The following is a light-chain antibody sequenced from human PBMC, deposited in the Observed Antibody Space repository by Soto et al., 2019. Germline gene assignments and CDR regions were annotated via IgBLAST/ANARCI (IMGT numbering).Light chain of an antibody. Sequence: VLTQPPSVSAAPGQKVTISCSGSSSNIGGSSVSWYQQLPGTAPKLLIYDDNKRPSGIPDRFSGSKSGTSATLGITGFQTGDEADYYCGSWDSSLSAYVFGTGTTVT. CDR2: DDN. V-gene: IGLV1-51*01. CDR1: SSNIGGSS. CDR3: GSWDSSLSAYV. J-gene: IGLJ1*01.